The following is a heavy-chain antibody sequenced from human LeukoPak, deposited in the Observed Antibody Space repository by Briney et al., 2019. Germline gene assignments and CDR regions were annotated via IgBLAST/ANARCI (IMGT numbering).Heavy chain of an antibody. CDR1: GLTFDDYA. Sequence: PGRSLRLSCAASGLTFDDYAMHWVRQAPGKGLEWVSGISWNSGSIGYADSVKGRFTISRDNAKNSLHLQMNSLRAEDTALYYCAKDRGYDSSGYYFDYWGQGTLVTVSS. D-gene: IGHD3-22*01. V-gene: IGHV3-9*01. CDR3: AKDRGYDSSGYYFDY. CDR2: ISWNSGSI. J-gene: IGHJ4*02.